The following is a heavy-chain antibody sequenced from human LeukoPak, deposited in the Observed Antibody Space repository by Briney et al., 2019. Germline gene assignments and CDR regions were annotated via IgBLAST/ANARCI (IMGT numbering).Heavy chain of an antibody. CDR3: ARDHYDCVWGSYRQLGNDY. D-gene: IGHD3-16*02. CDR2: IKQDGSEK. CDR1: GFTFSSYW. Sequence: PGGSLRLSCAASGFTFSSYWMSWVRQAPGKGLEWVANIKQDGSEKYYVDSVKGRFTISRDNAKNSLYLQMNSLRAEDTAVYYCARDHYDCVWGSYRQLGNDYWGQGTLVTVSS. V-gene: IGHV3-7*01. J-gene: IGHJ4*02.